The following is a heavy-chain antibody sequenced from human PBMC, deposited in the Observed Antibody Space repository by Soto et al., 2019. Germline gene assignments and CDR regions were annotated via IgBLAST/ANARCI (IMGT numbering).Heavy chain of an antibody. Sequence: GGSLRLSCAASGFTFSSYWMHWVRQAPGKGLVWVSRINSDGSSTSYADSVKGRFTISRDNAKNTLYLQMSSLRAEDTVVYYCARSYYYDSSGYYYDAFDIWGQVTMVTVSS. V-gene: IGHV3-74*01. CDR1: GFTFSSYW. J-gene: IGHJ3*02. CDR2: INSDGSST. D-gene: IGHD3-22*01. CDR3: ARSYYYDSSGYYYDAFDI.